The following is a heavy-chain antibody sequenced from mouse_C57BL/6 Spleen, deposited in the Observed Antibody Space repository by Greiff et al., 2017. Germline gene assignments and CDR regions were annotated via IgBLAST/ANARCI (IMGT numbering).Heavy chain of an antibody. CDR1: GYTFTSYW. Sequence: VQLQQSGAELVKPGASVKLSCKASGYTFTSYWMHWVKQRPGQGLEWIGYINPSSGYTKYNQKFKGKATLTAEKSSSTAYMQLSSLTYEDSAVYCCARRYDYLCCFDYWGQGTTLTVSS. CDR2: INPSSGYT. J-gene: IGHJ2*01. D-gene: IGHD2-14*01. V-gene: IGHV1-7*01. CDR3: ARRYDYLCCFDY.